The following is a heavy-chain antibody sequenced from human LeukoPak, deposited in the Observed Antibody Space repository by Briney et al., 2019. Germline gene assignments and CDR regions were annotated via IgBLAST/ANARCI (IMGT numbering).Heavy chain of an antibody. J-gene: IGHJ4*02. D-gene: IGHD3-10*01. CDR3: ARSGMVTGVKVGVYSDS. CDR1: GFTFSRYW. V-gene: IGHV3-7*01. Sequence: PGGSLRLSCAASGFTFSRYWMNWVRQAPGKGLEWVANINQDATEKYYMDSVKGRFTISRDNAKNSLYLQMNSLKAEDTAVYYCARSGMVTGVKVGVYSDSWGQGTLVTVSS. CDR2: INQDATEK.